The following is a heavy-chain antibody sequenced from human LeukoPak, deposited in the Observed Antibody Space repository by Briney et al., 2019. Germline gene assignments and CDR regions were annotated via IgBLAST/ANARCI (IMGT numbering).Heavy chain of an antibody. J-gene: IGHJ3*02. V-gene: IGHV3-74*01. Sequence: GGSLSQSLLCSGFTFSSYWMHWVRQTPGKGLLWVSRINSDGSSTTYADSVKGRFTISRDNAKNTLYLQMNSLRAEDTAVYYCARAKRNGFDIWGQGTMVPGSS. CDR2: INSDGSST. CDR3: ARAKRNGFDI. CDR1: GFTFSSYW.